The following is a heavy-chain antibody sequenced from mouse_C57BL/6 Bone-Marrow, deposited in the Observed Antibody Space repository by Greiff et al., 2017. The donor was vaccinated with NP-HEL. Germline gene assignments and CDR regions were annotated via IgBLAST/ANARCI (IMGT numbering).Heavy chain of an antibody. CDR3: AREKGIWLRRDWYFDV. D-gene: IGHD2-2*01. CDR2: IDPSDSYT. Sequence: VQLQQPGAELVKPGASVKLSCKASGYTFTSYWMQWVKQRPGQGLEWIGEIDPSDSYTNYNQQFKGKATLTVDTSSSTAYMQLSSLTSEDSAVYYCAREKGIWLRRDWYFDVWGTGTTVTVSS. J-gene: IGHJ1*03. CDR1: GYTFTSYW. V-gene: IGHV1-50*01.